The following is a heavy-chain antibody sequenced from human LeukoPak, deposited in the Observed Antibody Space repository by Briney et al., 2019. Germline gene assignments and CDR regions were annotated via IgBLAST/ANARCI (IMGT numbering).Heavy chain of an antibody. Sequence: PETLSLTGAVYGGSFSGYYWSWIRQPPGKGLEWIGEINHSGSTNYNPSLKSRVTISVDTSKNQFSLKLSSVTAADTAVYYCARGQYYYGSGSYYPDYWGQGTLVTVSS. CDR3: ARGQYYYGSGSYYPDY. J-gene: IGHJ4*02. CDR1: GGSFSGYY. V-gene: IGHV4-34*01. D-gene: IGHD3-10*01. CDR2: INHSGST.